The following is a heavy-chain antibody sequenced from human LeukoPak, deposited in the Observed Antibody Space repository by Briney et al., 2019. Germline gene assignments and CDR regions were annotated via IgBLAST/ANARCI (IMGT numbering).Heavy chain of an antibody. D-gene: IGHD3-22*01. CDR3: ARALQTYYYDSSVYLNRFDP. Sequence: GGSLRLSCAASGFTFSSYSMNWVRQAPGKGLEWVSYISSSSSTIYYADSVKGRFTIPRDNAKHSLYLQMNSLGAEDTAVYYCARALQTYYYDSSVYLNRFDPWGQGTLVTVSS. J-gene: IGHJ5*02. CDR1: GFTFSSYS. V-gene: IGHV3-48*01. CDR2: ISSSSSTI.